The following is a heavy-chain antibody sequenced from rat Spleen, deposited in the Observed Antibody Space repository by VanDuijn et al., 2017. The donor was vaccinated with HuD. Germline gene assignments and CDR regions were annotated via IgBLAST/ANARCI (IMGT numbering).Heavy chain of an antibody. CDR3: AVAGYGY. V-gene: IGHV5-58*01. CDR1: GFTFSNYW. D-gene: IGHD4-3*01. Sequence: EVQLVESGGGLVQPGRSLKLSCAASGFTFSNYWMYWVRQAPGRGLEWVSSICADGVNTYYPDSVKGRFTISRAKSENTVYLQMNSLRSEDTATYYCAVAGYGYWGQGVMVTVSS. J-gene: IGHJ2*01. CDR2: ICADGVNT.